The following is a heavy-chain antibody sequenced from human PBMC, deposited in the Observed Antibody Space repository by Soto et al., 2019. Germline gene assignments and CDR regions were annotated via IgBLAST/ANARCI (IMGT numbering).Heavy chain of an antibody. CDR3: ARARYDFWSGSPSLNWFDP. D-gene: IGHD3-3*01. CDR1: GFTFSSYE. CDR2: ISSSGSTI. J-gene: IGHJ5*02. Sequence: LRLSCAASGFTFSSYEMNWVRQAPGKGLEWVSYISSSGSTIYYADSVKGRFTISRDNAKNSLYLQMNSLRAEDTAVYYCARARYDFWSGSPSLNWFDPWGQGTLVTVSS. V-gene: IGHV3-48*03.